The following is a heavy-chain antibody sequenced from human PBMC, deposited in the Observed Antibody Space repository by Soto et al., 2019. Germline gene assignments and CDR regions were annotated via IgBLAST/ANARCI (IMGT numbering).Heavy chain of an antibody. CDR2: ISSSGSTI. J-gene: IGHJ4*02. CDR1: GFTFSDYY. CDR3: ARDPSTIYDYNSFDY. D-gene: IGHD3-16*01. V-gene: IGHV3-11*01. Sequence: GGSLRLSCAASGFTFSDYYMSWIRQAPGKGLEWVSYISSSGSTIYYADSVKGRFTISRDNAKNSLYLQMNSLRAEDTAVYYCARDPSTIYDYNSFDYWGQGTLVTVSS.